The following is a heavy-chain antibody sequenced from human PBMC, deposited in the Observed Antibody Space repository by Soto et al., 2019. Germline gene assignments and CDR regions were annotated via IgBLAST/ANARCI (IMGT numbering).Heavy chain of an antibody. CDR3: ARDLFDY. J-gene: IGHJ4*02. V-gene: IGHV4-39*02. CDR1: GGSITSSSHY. Sequence: TSETLSLTCTVSGGSITSSSHYWGWIRQPPGKGLECIGNIYYDGNTYYNPSLKSRVTISLDNAKNSLYLQMSSLRAEDTAVYYCARDLFDYWGQGTLVTVSS. CDR2: IYYDGNT.